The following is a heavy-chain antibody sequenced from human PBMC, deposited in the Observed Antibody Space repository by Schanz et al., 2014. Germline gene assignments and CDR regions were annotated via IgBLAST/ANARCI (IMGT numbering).Heavy chain of an antibody. CDR2: MNPNSGTT. J-gene: IGHJ5*02. CDR1: GYTLTNFD. V-gene: IGHV1-8*01. D-gene: IGHD3-3*01. CDR3: ARGNTIFGVVILGWLDP. Sequence: QVQLVQSGAEVKKPGASVKVSCKASGYTLTNFDINWVRQAPGQGLEWMGWMNPNSGTTGYAQKFQGRVTMTRNTSTSTAYMELRGLRSDDTAVYYCARGNTIFGVVILGWLDPWGQGTLVTVSS.